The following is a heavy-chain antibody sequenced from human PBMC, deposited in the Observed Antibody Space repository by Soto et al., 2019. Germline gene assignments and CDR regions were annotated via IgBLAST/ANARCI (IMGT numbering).Heavy chain of an antibody. D-gene: IGHD6-6*01. CDR2: ISYDGSNK. Sequence: QVQLVESGGGVVHPGRSLRLSCAASGFTFSSYGMHWVRQAPGKWLEWVAVISYDGSNKYYADSVKGRFTISRDNSKNTLYLQMNSLIAEDTAVYYCAKARKVEYSSSGGMDVWGQGTTVTVSS. J-gene: IGHJ6*02. V-gene: IGHV3-30*18. CDR3: AKARKVEYSSSGGMDV. CDR1: GFTFSSYG.